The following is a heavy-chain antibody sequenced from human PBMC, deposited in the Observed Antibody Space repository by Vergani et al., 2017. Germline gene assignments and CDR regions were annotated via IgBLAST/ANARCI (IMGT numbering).Heavy chain of an antibody. Sequence: EVQMVESGGGLVKPGGSLRLSCAASGITFWKFGMHWVRQGPGKGLEWVSGISWNSGAVDYADSVRGRFTISRDNAKNSLFLEMNSLRFEDTAVYYCASDVLLWFGEVTHAFDIWGQGTMVTVSS. CDR3: ASDVLLWFGEVTHAFDI. D-gene: IGHD3-10*01. CDR2: ISWNSGAV. J-gene: IGHJ3*02. CDR1: GITFWKFG. V-gene: IGHV3-9*01.